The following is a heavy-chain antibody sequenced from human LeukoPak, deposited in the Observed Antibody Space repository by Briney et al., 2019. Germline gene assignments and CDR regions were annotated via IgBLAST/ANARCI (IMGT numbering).Heavy chain of an antibody. CDR3: AKGGYCTNGVCYWSGGFDY. D-gene: IGHD2-8*01. CDR1: GFTFSSYG. V-gene: IGHV3-30*18. CDR2: ISYDGSNK. Sequence: GGSLRLSCAASGFTFSSYGMHWVRQAPGKGLEWVAVISYDGSNKYYADSVKGRFTISRDNSKNTLYLQMNSLRAEDTAVYYCAKGGYCTNGVCYWSGGFDYWGQGTLVTVSS. J-gene: IGHJ4*02.